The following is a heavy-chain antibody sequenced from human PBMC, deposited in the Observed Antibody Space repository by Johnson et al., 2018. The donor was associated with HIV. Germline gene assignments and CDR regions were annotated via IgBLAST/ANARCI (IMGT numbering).Heavy chain of an antibody. Sequence: QEKLVESGGGVVQPGRSLRLSCAASGFTFSSYAMHWVRQAPGKGLEWVAVISYDGSNKYYADSVKGRFTISRDNSKNTLYLQINSLRAEDTAVYYCANELGIRLDAFDIWGQGTMVTVSS. J-gene: IGHJ3*02. CDR3: ANELGIRLDAFDI. D-gene: IGHD7-27*01. CDR1: GFTFSSYA. V-gene: IGHV3-30-3*02. CDR2: ISYDGSNK.